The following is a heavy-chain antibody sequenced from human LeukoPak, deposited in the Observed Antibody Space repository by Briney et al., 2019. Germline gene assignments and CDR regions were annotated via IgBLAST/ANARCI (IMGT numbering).Heavy chain of an antibody. D-gene: IGHD5-24*01. V-gene: IGHV4-39*07. CDR3: ARDLSHHGGFDP. Sequence: SETLSLTCTVSGGSISSSSYYWGWIRQPPGKGLEWIGSIYYSGSTYYNPSLKSRVTISVDTSKNQFSLKLSSVTAADTAVYYCARDLSHHGGFDPWGQGTLVTVSS. CDR2: IYYSGST. CDR1: GGSISSSSYY. J-gene: IGHJ5*02.